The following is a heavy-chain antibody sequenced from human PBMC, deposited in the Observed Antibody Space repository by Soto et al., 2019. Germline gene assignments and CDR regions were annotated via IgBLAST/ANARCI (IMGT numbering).Heavy chain of an antibody. J-gene: IGHJ6*02. CDR1: GLTFSSYW. D-gene: IGHD5-12*01. Sequence: SLRLSCVASGLTFSSYWMSWVRQAPGKGLEWVANMKQDGSEKYYVDSVKGRFTISRDNAKNSLFLQMNSLRAEDTAVYYCTKCRRDGYTGYYYGMDVWGQGTTVTAP. CDR2: MKQDGSEK. V-gene: IGHV3-7*01. CDR3: TKCRRDGYTGYYYGMDV.